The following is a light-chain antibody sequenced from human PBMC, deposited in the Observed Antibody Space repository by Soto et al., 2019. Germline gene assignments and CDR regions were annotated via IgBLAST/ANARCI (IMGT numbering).Light chain of an antibody. CDR2: EVT. J-gene: IGLJ3*02. Sequence: QLVLTQPASVSGSPGQSITISCTGTSSDIGGYNYVSWYQQHPGKAPKLMISEVTNRPAGVSNRFSGSRSGSTASLTISGLQADDEADYYCCSYTSSNTWVFGGGTKLTVL. CDR3: CSYTSSNTWV. CDR1: SSDIGGYNY. V-gene: IGLV2-14*01.